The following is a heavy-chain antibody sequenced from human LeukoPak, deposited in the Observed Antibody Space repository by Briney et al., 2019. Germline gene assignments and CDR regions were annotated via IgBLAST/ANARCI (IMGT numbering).Heavy chain of an antibody. D-gene: IGHD5-24*01. CDR1: GFTVSSYG. CDR2: ISGSGGST. Sequence: GGSLRLSCAASGFTVSSYGMSWVRQAPGKGLEWVSAISGSGGSTYYADSVKGRFTISRDNARNSLSLQMNSLRAEDTAVYYCARDALATIIKLYWYFDLWGRGTLVTVSS. J-gene: IGHJ2*01. V-gene: IGHV3-23*01. CDR3: ARDALATIIKLYWYFDL.